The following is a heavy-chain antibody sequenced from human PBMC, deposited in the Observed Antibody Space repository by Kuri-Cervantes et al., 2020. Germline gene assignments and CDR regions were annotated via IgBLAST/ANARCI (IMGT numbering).Heavy chain of an antibody. CDR2: IWYDGSNK. J-gene: IGHJ6*02. D-gene: IGHD3-10*01. CDR1: GFTFSSYG. V-gene: IGHV3-33*01. CDR3: ARDGPYGSGSYYRAAYVYYYGMDV. Sequence: LSLTCAASGFTFSSYGMHWVRQAPGKGLEWVAVIWYDGSNKYYADSVKGRFTISRDNSKNTLYLQMNSLRAEDTAVYYCARDGPYGSGSYYRAAYVYYYGMDVWGQGTTVTVSS.